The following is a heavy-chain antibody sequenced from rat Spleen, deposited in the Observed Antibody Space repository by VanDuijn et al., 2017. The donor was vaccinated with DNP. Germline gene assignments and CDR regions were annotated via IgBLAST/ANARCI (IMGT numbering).Heavy chain of an antibody. CDR2: IKTDGTST. D-gene: IGHD1-4*01. CDR3: AKGFTTRDY. Sequence: EVQLVESGGDLVQPGRSLKLSCVASGFTFNNYWMTWIRQVPGKGLEWIASIKTDGTSTSYPDSVKGRFTISRDNAKSTLYLQMESLRSEDTATYYCAKGFTTRDYWGQGVMVTVSS. CDR1: GFTFNNYW. V-gene: IGHV5-31*01. J-gene: IGHJ2*01.